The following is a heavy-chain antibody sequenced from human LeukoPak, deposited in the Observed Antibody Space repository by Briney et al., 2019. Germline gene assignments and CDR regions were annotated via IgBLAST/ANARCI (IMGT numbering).Heavy chain of an antibody. CDR3: ARGDFDC. J-gene: IGHJ4*02. CDR1: GFTLTNYW. CDR2: VKQDGSGE. V-gene: IGHV3-7*03. Sequence: GGSLRLSCEASGFTLTNYWMSWVRQAPGKGLEWVANVKQDGSGEYYMASVKGRFTISRDGAKNSLYLQMNSLRAEDTAVYYCARGDFDCWGQGTLVTVSS.